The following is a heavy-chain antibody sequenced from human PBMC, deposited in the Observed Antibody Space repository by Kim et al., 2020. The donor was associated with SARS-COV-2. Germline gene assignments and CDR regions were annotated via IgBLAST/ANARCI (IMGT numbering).Heavy chain of an antibody. CDR2: IYYSGNT. V-gene: IGHV4-59*01. J-gene: IGHJ4*02. Sequence: SETLSLTCTVSGGSISTYYWSWIRQPPGKGLEWIGYIYYSGNTNYNPSLKSRVTISVDTSKNQFSLRLSSVTAADTAVYYCARERTPMDTSGYFDYWGQGALVTVSS. D-gene: IGHD5-18*01. CDR1: GGSISTYY. CDR3: ARERTPMDTSGYFDY.